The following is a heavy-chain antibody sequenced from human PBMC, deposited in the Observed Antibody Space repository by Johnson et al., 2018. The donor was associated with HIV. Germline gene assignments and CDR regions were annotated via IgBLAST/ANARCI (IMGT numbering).Heavy chain of an antibody. CDR2: INWNGGSR. CDR1: GFTFDDYG. Sequence: VQLVESGGGVVRPGGSLRLSCAASGFTFDDYGMSWVRQAPGKGLEWVAGINWNGGSRGYADSVKGRFTISRDNAKNSLYLQMNSRKAEDTALYYCARGGRYYDPGAFDIWGQGAMVTVSS. V-gene: IGHV3-20*04. CDR3: ARGGRYYDPGAFDI. J-gene: IGHJ3*02. D-gene: IGHD3-22*01.